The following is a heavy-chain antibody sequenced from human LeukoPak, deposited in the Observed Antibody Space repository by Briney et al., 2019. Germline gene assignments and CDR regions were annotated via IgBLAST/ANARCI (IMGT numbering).Heavy chain of an antibody. Sequence: SETLSLTCTVSGGSISGFYWSWIRQPPGKGLEWIGYIYYSGITDYSPSLRSRVTMSVDTSKNQFSLKLSSVTAADTAVYYCARSYYYDSSGYRLDAFDIWGQGTMVTVSS. CDR1: GGSISGFY. D-gene: IGHD3-22*01. J-gene: IGHJ3*02. CDR2: IYYSGIT. CDR3: ARSYYYDSSGYRLDAFDI. V-gene: IGHV4-59*01.